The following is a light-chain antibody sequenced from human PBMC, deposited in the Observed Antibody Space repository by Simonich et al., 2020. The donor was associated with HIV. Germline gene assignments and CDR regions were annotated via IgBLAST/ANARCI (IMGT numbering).Light chain of an antibody. V-gene: IGKV3-15*01. Sequence: EIVMTQSPATLSVSPGERATLSYRASQKVARNLAWYQQKHGQAPRLLIYGASTRATCIPARLSGSGSGTDFTLTISRLEPEDFAVYYCQQYGSSPRWTFGQGTKVEIK. CDR2: GAS. CDR3: QQYGSSPRWT. CDR1: QKVARN. J-gene: IGKJ1*01.